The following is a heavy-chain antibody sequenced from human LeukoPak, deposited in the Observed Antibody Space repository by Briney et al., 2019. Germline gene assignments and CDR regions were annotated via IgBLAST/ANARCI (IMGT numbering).Heavy chain of an antibody. V-gene: IGHV3-23*01. J-gene: IGHJ3*02. CDR1: GFTFSTYG. CDR3: AKAVAGTPNDAFDI. CDR2: ISGSGGST. D-gene: IGHD6-19*01. Sequence: GGPLRLSCAASGFTFSTYGMSWVRQAPGRGLEWVSTISGSGGSTYYADSVKGRFTISRDNSKNTLYLQMNSLRAEDTAVYYCAKAVAGTPNDAFDIWGQGTMVTVSS.